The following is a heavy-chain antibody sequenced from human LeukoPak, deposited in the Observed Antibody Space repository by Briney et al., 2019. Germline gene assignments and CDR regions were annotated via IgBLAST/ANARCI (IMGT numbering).Heavy chain of an antibody. J-gene: IGHJ6*03. V-gene: IGHV3-23*01. CDR2: ISGSGGST. CDR3: AKQGFLEFFYYMDV. Sequence: PGGSLRLSCAASGFTFSSYAMSWVRQAPGKGLEWVSAISGSGGSTYYADSVKGRFTISRDNSKNTLYLQMNSLRAEDTAVYYCAKQGFLEFFYYMDVWGKGTTVTVSS. D-gene: IGHD3-3*01. CDR1: GFTFSSYA.